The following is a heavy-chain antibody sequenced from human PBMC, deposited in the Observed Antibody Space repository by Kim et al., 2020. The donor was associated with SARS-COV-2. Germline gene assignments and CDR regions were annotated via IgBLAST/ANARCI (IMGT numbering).Heavy chain of an antibody. Sequence: GGSLRLSCAASGFTFSSYAMHWVRQAPGKGLEWVAVISYDGSNKYYADSAKGRFTISRDNSKNTLYLQMNSLRAEDTAVYYCARDHPDYYYGMDVWGQGTTVTVSS. V-gene: IGHV3-30*04. CDR3: ARDHPDYYYGMDV. J-gene: IGHJ6*02. CDR1: GFTFSSYA. CDR2: ISYDGSNK.